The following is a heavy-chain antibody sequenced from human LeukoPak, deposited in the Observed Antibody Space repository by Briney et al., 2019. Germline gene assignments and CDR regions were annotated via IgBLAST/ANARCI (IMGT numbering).Heavy chain of an antibody. D-gene: IGHD2-2*01. J-gene: IGHJ3*02. CDR2: IYPRDSDT. CDR3: ARKFCSSITCYVAVDM. Sequence: GESLKISCKGSGYTFTNYWIGWVRQMPGKGLDYMGIIYPRDSDTRYSPSFEGQVTISADKSISTAYLQWSSLKASDTAMYYCARKFCSSITCYVAVDMWGQGTMVTVSS. V-gene: IGHV5-51*01. CDR1: GYTFTNYW.